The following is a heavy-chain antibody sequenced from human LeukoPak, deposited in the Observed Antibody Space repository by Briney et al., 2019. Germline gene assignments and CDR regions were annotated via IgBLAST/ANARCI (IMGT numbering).Heavy chain of an antibody. CDR2: ISGSGGST. D-gene: IGHD3-10*01. V-gene: IGHV3-23*01. CDR3: ARVVGYYGSGSYSY. J-gene: IGHJ4*02. CDR1: GFTFSSYA. Sequence: PGGSLRLSCAASGFTFSSYAMSWVRQAPGKGLEWVSAISGSGGSTYYADSVKGRFTISRDNSKNTLYLQMNSLRAEDTAVYYCARVVGYYGSGSYSYWGQETLVTVSS.